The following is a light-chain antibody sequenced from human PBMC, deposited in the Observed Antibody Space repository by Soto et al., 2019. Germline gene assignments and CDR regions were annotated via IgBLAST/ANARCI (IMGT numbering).Light chain of an antibody. CDR1: QSVSSS. CDR3: QHYNTYSWT. J-gene: IGKJ1*01. Sequence: RFPGTLPLSHRERATLSCRGSQSVSSSWLAWYQQKPGQAPRLLIIGASERDTTIPARFSGSGSGTEFTLSISSLQSDDFAVYYCQHYNTYSWTFGQGTKVDIK. V-gene: IGKV3-15*01. CDR2: GAS.